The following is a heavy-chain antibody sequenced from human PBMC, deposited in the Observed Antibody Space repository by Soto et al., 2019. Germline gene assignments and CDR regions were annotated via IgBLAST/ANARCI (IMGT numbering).Heavy chain of an antibody. CDR1: GFTFSSYA. J-gene: IGHJ4*02. D-gene: IGHD1-26*01. CDR2: ISGSGGGT. CDR3: TKIPTTPPNYFDY. V-gene: IGHV3-23*01. Sequence: EVQLLESGGGLVQPGGSLRLSCAASGFTFSSYAMSWVRQAPGKGLEWVSAISGSGGGTFYADSVKGRFSISRDNSENTLYLQLNSLRAEDTAVYYCTKIPTTPPNYFDYWGQGTLVTVSS.